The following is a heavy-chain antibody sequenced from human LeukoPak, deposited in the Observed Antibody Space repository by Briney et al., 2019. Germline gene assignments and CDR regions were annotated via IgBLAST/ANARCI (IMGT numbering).Heavy chain of an antibody. CDR1: GGWFSGYY. D-gene: IGHD5-24*01. CDR2: INHSGST. CDR3: ARASEMATIPFDY. V-gene: IGHV4-34*01. J-gene: IGHJ4*02. Sequence: SETLSLTCAVYGGWFSGYYWSWIRQPPGKGLEWIGEINHSGSTNYNPSLKSRVTISVDTSKNQFSLKLSSVTAADTAVYYCARASEMATIPFDYWGQGTLVTVSS.